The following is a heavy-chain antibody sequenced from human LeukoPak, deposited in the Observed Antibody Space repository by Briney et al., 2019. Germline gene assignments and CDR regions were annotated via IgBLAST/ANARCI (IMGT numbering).Heavy chain of an antibody. CDR3: AKTRAHFYDSNRYVTAGHFDY. CDR2: ISWNSGSI. D-gene: IGHD3-22*01. CDR1: GFTFDDYA. J-gene: IGHJ4*02. Sequence: PGGSLRLSCAASGFTFDDYAMHWVRQAPGKGLGWVSGISWNSGSIGYADSVKGRFTNSRDNAKNSLYLQMNSLRAEDTAVYYCAKTRAHFYDSNRYVTAGHFDYWGQGTLVTVSS. V-gene: IGHV3-9*01.